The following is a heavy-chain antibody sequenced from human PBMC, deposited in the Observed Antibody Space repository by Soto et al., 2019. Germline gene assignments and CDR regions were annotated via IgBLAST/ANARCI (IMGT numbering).Heavy chain of an antibody. CDR1: GGSFSGYY. J-gene: IGHJ5*02. CDR2: INHSGST. V-gene: IGHV4-34*01. D-gene: IGHD6-13*01. CDR3: ARYGGAAAGNYNWFDP. Sequence: SETLSLTCAVYGGSFSGYYWSWIRQPPGKGLEWIGEINHSGSTNYNPSLKSRVTISVDTSKNQFSLKLSSVTAADTAVYYCARYGGAAAGNYNWFDPWGQGTLVTVSS.